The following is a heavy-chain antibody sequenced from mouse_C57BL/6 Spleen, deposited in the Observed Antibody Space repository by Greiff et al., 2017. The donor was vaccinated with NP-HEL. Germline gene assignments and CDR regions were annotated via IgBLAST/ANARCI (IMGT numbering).Heavy chain of an antibody. J-gene: IGHJ3*01. CDR2: IYPGSGNT. V-gene: IGHV1-66*01. CDR3: ARTGTRAWFAY. Sequence: QVQLQQSGPELVKPGASVKISCKASGYSFTSYYIHWVKQRPGQGLEWIGWIYPGSGNTKYNEKFKGKATLTADTSSSTAYMQLSSLTSEDSAVYYCARTGTRAWFAYWGKGTLVTVAA. D-gene: IGHD3-3*01. CDR1: GYSFTSYY.